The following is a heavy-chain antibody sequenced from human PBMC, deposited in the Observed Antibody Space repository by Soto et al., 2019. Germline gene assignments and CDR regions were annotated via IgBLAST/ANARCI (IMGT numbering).Heavy chain of an antibody. CDR3: AKDLTRQLAYWLDP. J-gene: IGHJ5*02. CDR2: INAHSGGT. CDR1: GFSFTGYY. D-gene: IGHD6-6*01. V-gene: IGHV1-2*02. Sequence: ASVKVSCKASGFSFTGYYIHWLRQAPGQGLEWMGWINAHSGGTEYAQKFQGRVTLTRDTSIATAYLSLTSLTSDDTALYYCAKDLTRQLAYWLDPWGQGTQVTVSS.